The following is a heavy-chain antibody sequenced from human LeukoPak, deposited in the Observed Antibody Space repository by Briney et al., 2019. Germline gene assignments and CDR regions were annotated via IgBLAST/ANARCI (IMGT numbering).Heavy chain of an antibody. D-gene: IGHD3-22*01. CDR3: ARDYYDSSGWGYYFDY. CDR1: GFTFSSYS. J-gene: IGHJ4*02. CDR2: ISSSSSTI. Sequence: GGSLRLSCAASGFTFSSYSMNWVRQAPGKGLEWASYISSSSSTIYYADSVKGRFTISRDNAKNSLYLQMNSLRAEDTAVYYCARDYYDSSGWGYYFDYWGQGTLVTVSS. V-gene: IGHV3-48*01.